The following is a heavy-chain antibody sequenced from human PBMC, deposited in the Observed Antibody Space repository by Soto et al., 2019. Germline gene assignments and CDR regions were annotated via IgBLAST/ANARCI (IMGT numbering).Heavy chain of an antibody. CDR2: IWYDGSNK. Sequence: LYRPAGGVCRTRYSTHQLQQAPGKGLEWVAVIWYDGSNKYYADSVEGRITISRDNSKNTLYLQMHSLRSEDTAVYYCARRTALAIFDYGMDVWGQGTTVTVSS. CDR3: ARRTALAIFDYGMDV. J-gene: IGHJ6*02. D-gene: IGHD3-3*01. CDR1: GVCRTRYS. V-gene: IGHV3-30*19.